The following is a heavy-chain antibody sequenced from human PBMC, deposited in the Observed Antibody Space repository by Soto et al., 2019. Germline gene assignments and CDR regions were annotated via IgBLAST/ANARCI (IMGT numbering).Heavy chain of an antibody. CDR2: TRSKAYGGTT. CDR1: GFTFDDYA. D-gene: IGHD1-26*01. V-gene: IGHV3-49*03. CDR3: TRDLFSLDSGSYYYYYYGMDV. J-gene: IGHJ6*02. Sequence: PGGSLRLSCAASGFTFDDYAMSWFRQAPWKGLEWVGFTRSKAYGGTTEYAASVKGRFTISRDDSKSIAYLQMNSLKTDDTAVYYCTRDLFSLDSGSYYYYYYGMDVWGQGTTVNVSS.